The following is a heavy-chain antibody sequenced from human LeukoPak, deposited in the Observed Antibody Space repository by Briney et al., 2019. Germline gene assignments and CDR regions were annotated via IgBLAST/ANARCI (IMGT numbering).Heavy chain of an antibody. CDR3: ARSSAIPRGPRWFDP. J-gene: IGHJ5*02. V-gene: IGHV4-34*01. CDR2: INHSGST. CDR1: GGSFSGYY. D-gene: IGHD6-6*01. Sequence: SETLSLTCAVYGGSFSGYYWSWIRQPPGKGLEWIGEINHSGSTNYNPSLKSRVTISVDTSKNQFSLKLSSVTAADTAVYYCARSSAIPRGPRWFDPWGQGTLVTVSS.